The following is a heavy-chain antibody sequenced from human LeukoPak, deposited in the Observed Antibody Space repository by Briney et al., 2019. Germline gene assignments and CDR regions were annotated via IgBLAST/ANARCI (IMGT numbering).Heavy chain of an antibody. CDR2: IYHSGST. J-gene: IGHJ4*02. D-gene: IGHD7-27*01. Sequence: SETLSLTCTVSGGSISSGGYYWSWIRQPPGKGLEWIGYIYHSGSTYYNPSLKSRVTISVDRSKNQFSLKLSSVTAADTAVYYCARNENKLGKIDYWGQGTLVTVSS. CDR3: ARNENKLGKIDY. CDR1: GGSISSGGYY. V-gene: IGHV4-30-2*01.